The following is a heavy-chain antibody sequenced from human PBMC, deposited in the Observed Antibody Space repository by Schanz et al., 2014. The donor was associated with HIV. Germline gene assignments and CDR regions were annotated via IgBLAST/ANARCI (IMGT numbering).Heavy chain of an antibody. D-gene: IGHD6-13*01. CDR3: ARDSTMDYFDY. CDR1: GGSFSGYY. J-gene: IGHJ4*02. CDR2: INHSGST. Sequence: QVQLQQWGAGLLKPSETLSLKCAVYGGSFSGYYWTWIRQPPGKGLEWIGRINHSGSTNYNPSLTSRVTMYMYTPSDHFSLKVSSVTAADTAVYYCARDSTMDYFDYWGQGTLVTVSS. V-gene: IGHV4-34*01.